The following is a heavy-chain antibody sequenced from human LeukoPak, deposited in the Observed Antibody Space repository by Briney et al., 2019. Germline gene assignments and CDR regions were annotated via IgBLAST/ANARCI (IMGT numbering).Heavy chain of an antibody. D-gene: IGHD3-22*01. J-gene: IGHJ4*02. V-gene: IGHV3-53*01. CDR1: GFTFSTYP. Sequence: GGSLRLSCAASGFTFSTYPMNWVRQAPGKGLEWVSVIYSGGSTYYADSVKGRFTISRDNSKNTLYLQMNSLRAEDTAVYYCARGNYDSSGFDFDYWGQGTLVTVSS. CDR3: ARGNYDSSGFDFDY. CDR2: IYSGGST.